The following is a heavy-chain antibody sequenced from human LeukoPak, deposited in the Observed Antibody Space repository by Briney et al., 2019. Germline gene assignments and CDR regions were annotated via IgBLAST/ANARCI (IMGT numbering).Heavy chain of an antibody. CDR3: VREKYSRSYFAYFYS. CDR2: ISAGGDFV. Sequence: GGSLRLSCAASGFPFSTHILNWVRQAPGKGLEWVSSISAGGDFVYYGDSVKGRFTMSRDNAKNSPHLQMDSLTAADTAVYYCVREKYSRSYFAYFYSLGHGTLVTVSS. D-gene: IGHD3-10*01. CDR1: GFPFSTHI. J-gene: IGHJ5*01. V-gene: IGHV3-21*01.